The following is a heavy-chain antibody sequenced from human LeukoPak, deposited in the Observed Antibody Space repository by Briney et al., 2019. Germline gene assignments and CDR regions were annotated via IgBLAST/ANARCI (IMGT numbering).Heavy chain of an antibody. CDR3: ARDWTPYYYDSSGSSGYFHY. CDR1: GGTFSSYA. Sequence: GSSVKVSCKASGGTFSSYAISWVRQAPGQGLEWMGRIIPIFGTANYAQEFQGRVTITTDESTSTAYMELSSLRSEDTAVYYCARDWTPYYYDSSGSSGYFHYWGQGTLVTVSS. J-gene: IGHJ4*02. D-gene: IGHD3-22*01. CDR2: IIPIFGTA. V-gene: IGHV1-69*05.